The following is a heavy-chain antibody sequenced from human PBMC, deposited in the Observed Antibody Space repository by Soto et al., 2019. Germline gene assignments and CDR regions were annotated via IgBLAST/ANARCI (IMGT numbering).Heavy chain of an antibody. J-gene: IGHJ4*02. V-gene: IGHV3-30*05. D-gene: IGHD6-6*01. CDR3: AIARVADSALDH. Sequence: GGSLRLSCAGSGFIFSNNGMHWVRQAPGKGLEWVAFMSYDGSAKFYADSVKGRFTIFRDNSKSTLFLHMSNLRAEDTAMYYCAIARVADSALDHWGQGTLVTVSS. CDR2: MSYDGSAK. CDR1: GFIFSNNG.